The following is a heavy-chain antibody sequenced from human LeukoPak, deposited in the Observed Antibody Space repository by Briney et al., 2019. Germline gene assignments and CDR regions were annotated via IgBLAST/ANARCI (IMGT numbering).Heavy chain of an antibody. Sequence: GGSLRLSCAASGFTFSNYGMHWVRQAPGKGLEWVTFIRYDGSNKYYADYIKGRFTISRDNSKNTLYLQMNSLRAEDTAVYYCAIHEPLSDDNWGQGTLVTVSS. CDR2: IRYDGSNK. V-gene: IGHV3-30*02. J-gene: IGHJ4*02. D-gene: IGHD2/OR15-2a*01. CDR3: AIHEPLSDDN. CDR1: GFTFSNYG.